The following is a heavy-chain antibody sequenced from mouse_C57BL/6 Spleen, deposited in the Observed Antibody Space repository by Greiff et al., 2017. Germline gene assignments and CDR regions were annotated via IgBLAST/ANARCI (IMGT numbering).Heavy chain of an antibody. Sequence: VQLQQPGAELVMHGASVKLSCKASGYTFTSYWMHWVKQRPGQGLEWIGEIDPSDSYTNYNQKFKGKSTLTVDKSSSTAYMQLSSLTSEDSAVYYCARRGSRYYAMDYWGQGTSVTVSS. CDR1: GYTFTSYW. V-gene: IGHV1-69*01. CDR2: IDPSDSYT. CDR3: ARRGSRYYAMDY. J-gene: IGHJ4*01.